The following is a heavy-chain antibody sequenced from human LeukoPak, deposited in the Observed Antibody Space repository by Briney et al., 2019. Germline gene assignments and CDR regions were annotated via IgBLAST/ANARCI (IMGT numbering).Heavy chain of an antibody. Sequence: GGSLRLSCAASGFTFSNSGMSCVRQAPGKGLEWVSNINQDGSEKYCVDSVKGRFHISRDNDKTSLYMQMNSLRDEDRAVYYCANNRASLDYWGQGTLVTVSS. CDR2: INQDGSEK. CDR1: GFTFSNSG. V-gene: IGHV3-7*02. D-gene: IGHD2/OR15-2a*01. CDR3: ANNRASLDY. J-gene: IGHJ4*02.